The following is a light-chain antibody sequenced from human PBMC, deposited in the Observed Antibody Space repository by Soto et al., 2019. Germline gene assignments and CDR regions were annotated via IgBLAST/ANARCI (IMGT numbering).Light chain of an antibody. CDR2: GVS. V-gene: IGKV1-39*01. CDR3: QQSDSSPYT. CDR1: QSIGNY. J-gene: IGKJ2*01. Sequence: DIQMTQSPSSLSASVGDRVTITCRATQSIGNYLNWYQQKPGKAPKVLIYGVSNLQSGVPSRFSGSGSGTDFTLTISSLQAEDFATYCCQQSDSSPYTFGQGTKLEIK.